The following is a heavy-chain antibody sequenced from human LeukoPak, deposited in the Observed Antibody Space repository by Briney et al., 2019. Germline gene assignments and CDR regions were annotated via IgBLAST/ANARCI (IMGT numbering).Heavy chain of an antibody. CDR1: GYSFTSYW. D-gene: IGHD2-2*01. J-gene: IGHJ5*02. V-gene: IGHV5-51*01. CDR3: ARLKDIVVVPAAAIADP. Sequence: GESLKTSCKGSGYSFTSYWIGWVRQMPGKGLEWMGIIYPGDSDTRYSPSFQGQVTISADKSISTAYLQWSSLKASDTAMYYCARLKDIVVVPAAAIADPWGQGTLVTVSS. CDR2: IYPGDSDT.